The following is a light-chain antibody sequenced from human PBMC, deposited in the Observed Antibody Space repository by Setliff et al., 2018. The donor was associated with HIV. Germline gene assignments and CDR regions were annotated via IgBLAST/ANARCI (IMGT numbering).Light chain of an antibody. CDR1: SSDVGGYNY. CDR3: SSYTSSTPLYV. J-gene: IGLJ1*01. V-gene: IGLV2-14*03. CDR2: DVS. Sequence: LTQPASVSGSPGQSITISCTGTSSDVGGYNYVSWYQQHPGKAPKLMISDVSNRPSGVSNRFSGSRSGNTASLTISGLQAEDEADYYCSSYTSSTPLYVFGPGTKVTVL.